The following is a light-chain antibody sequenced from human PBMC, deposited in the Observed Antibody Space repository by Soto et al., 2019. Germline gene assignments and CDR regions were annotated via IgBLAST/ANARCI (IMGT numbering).Light chain of an antibody. V-gene: IGLV3-21*02. CDR1: NIGTKT. CDR3: QLWDGSGDHVV. J-gene: IGLJ2*01. CDR2: DDR. Sequence: SYELSQPPSGSVAPGQTARITCGGNNIGTKTVNWYQQKTGQAPVVVVYDDRDRPSGIPERFSGSNSGHTATLTISRVEAGDEADYYWQLWDGSGDHVVFGGGTTVTVL.